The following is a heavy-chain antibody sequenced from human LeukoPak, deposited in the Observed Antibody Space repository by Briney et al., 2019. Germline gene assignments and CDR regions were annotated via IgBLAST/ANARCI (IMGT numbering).Heavy chain of an antibody. CDR3: AKDPSSGWYRWSMDV. D-gene: IGHD6-19*01. CDR2: ISGNGGGT. J-gene: IGHJ6*02. CDR1: GFTFSSYA. Sequence: PGGSLRLSCAASGFTFSSYAMSWVRQAPGKGLEWVSAISGNGGGTYYADSVRGRFTISRDNSKNTLYLQMNSLTTEDTALYYCAKDPSSGWYRWSMDVWGQGTTVTVSS. V-gene: IGHV3-23*01.